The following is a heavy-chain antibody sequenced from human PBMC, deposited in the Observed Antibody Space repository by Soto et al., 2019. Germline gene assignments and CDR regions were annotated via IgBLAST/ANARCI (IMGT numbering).Heavy chain of an antibody. J-gene: IGHJ4*01. D-gene: IGHD1-20*01. V-gene: IGHV1-8*01. Sequence: QVQLVQSGAEVKKPGASVKVSCKASGYSFTSYDINWVRQASGQGLEWLGWMTPISGETGYAQKFQGRVSQTRDTSTRPAYVVLSSLTYEDSAIYYCARNKWNTGDFDYWGHGTLVTVSS. CDR2: MTPISGET. CDR1: GYSFTSYD. CDR3: ARNKWNTGDFDY.